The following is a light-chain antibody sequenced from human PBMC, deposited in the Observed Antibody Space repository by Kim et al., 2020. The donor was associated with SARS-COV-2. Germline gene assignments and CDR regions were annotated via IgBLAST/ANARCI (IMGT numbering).Light chain of an antibody. V-gene: IGKV1-5*03. CDR2: KAS. CDR1: RNIAPW. J-gene: IGKJ1*01. Sequence: ASIGDGVTTTCRASRNIAPWVAWYQQKPGEAPRLLIYKASNLKSGVPSRFSGSGSGTEFTLTTDSLQADDLATYYCQQYKSYPWTFGQGTKVDIK. CDR3: QQYKSYPWT.